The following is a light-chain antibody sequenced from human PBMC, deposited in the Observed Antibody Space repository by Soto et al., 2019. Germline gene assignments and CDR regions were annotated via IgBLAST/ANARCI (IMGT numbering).Light chain of an antibody. J-gene: IGKJ1*01. CDR3: QQNYNLPPWT. CDR1: QSISTY. V-gene: IGKV1-39*01. CDR2: AAS. Sequence: DIQMTQSPPSLSASVGDTITITCRASQSISTYLDWYQVTPGKAPKVLIYAASTLQAGVPSRFSGCGSGTDFTLTINSLQPEDFATYYCQQNYNLPPWTFGQGTKVEIK.